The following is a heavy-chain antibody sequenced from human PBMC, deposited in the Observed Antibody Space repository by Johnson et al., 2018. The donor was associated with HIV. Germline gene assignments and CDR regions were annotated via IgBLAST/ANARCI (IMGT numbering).Heavy chain of an antibody. CDR2: ISNSGTTI. Sequence: QVQLVESGGGLVKPGGSLRLSCAASGFTFSDYYVSWVRQAPEKGLEWVSYISNSGTTIYYADSVKGRFTISRDNSKNTLYLQMKSLRAEDTGLYYCAKDISYGSGIADAFDIWGQGTMVTVSS. V-gene: IGHV3-11*01. CDR3: AKDISYGSGIADAFDI. J-gene: IGHJ3*02. CDR1: GFTFSDYY. D-gene: IGHD3-10*01.